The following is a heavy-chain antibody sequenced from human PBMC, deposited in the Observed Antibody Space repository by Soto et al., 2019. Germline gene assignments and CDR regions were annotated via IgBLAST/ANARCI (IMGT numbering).Heavy chain of an antibody. V-gene: IGHV4-31*03. D-gene: IGHD2-21*01. CDR1: GGSISSGGYY. CDR3: ARVPTDCGGDCYSLEGLHLDY. Sequence: SETLSLTCTVSGGSISSGGYYWSWIRQHPGKGLEWIGYIYYSGSTYYNPSLKSRVTISVDTSKNQFSLKLSSVTAADTAVYYCARVPTDCGGDCYSLEGLHLDYWGQGTLVTVSS. J-gene: IGHJ4*02. CDR2: IYYSGST.